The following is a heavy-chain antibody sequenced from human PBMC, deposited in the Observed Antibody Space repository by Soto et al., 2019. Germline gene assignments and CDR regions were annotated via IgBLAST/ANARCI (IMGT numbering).Heavy chain of an antibody. CDR2: IKDDGTEK. CDR1: EMTFSLFS. D-gene: IGHD2-2*01. CDR3: VRVPLAIEGSHYYYYYMDV. Sequence: DVKLVESGGGLVQTGKSLRLSCEVSEMTFSLFSMSWVRRVPGKRLEWVATIKDDGTEKSYVESVKGRFTISRDNDKNSLYLEINDLRVDDSSVYYCVRVPLAIEGSHYYYYYMDVRAKGTTVTVSS. V-gene: IGHV3-7*01. J-gene: IGHJ6*03.